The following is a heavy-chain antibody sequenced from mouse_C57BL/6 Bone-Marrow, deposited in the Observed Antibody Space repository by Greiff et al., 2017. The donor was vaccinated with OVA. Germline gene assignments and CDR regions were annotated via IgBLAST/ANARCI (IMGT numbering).Heavy chain of an antibody. CDR1: GYTFTSYG. CDR2: IYPRSGNT. Sequence: VQLQQSGAELARPGASVKLSCKASGYTFTSYGISWVKQRTGQGLEWIGEIYPRSGNTYYNEKFKGKATLTADKSSSTAYMELRSLTSEDSAVYFCAGGGDYYGNSGGYVDVWGTGTTVTVTA. V-gene: IGHV1-81*01. CDR3: AGGGDYYGNSGGYVDV. D-gene: IGHD1-1*01. J-gene: IGHJ1*03.